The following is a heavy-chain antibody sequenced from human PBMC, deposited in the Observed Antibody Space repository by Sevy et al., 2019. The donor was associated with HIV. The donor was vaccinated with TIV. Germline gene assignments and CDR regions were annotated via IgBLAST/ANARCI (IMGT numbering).Heavy chain of an antibody. CDR3: TTDSKKRRLSALLDY. CDR2: IKSKTDGGTT. CDR1: GFTFSNAW. Sequence: GGSLRLSCAASGFTFSNAWMSWVRQAPGKGLEWVGRIKSKTDGGTTDYAAPVKGRFTISRDDSKNTLYLQMNSLKTEDTAIYYCTTDSKKRRLSALLDYWGQGTLVTIS. J-gene: IGHJ4*02. V-gene: IGHV3-15*01.